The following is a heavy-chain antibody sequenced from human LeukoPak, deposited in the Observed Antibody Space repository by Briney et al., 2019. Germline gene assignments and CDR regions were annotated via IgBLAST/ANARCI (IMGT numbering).Heavy chain of an antibody. CDR2: INPSGGSI. V-gene: IGHV1-46*01. CDR1: GYIFTSYY. Sequence: ASVKVSCKASGYIFTSYYMFWVRQAPGQGIEWMGIINPSGGSIRYAQKFQGRVTMTRDMSTSTVYMELSSLRSEDTAVYYCTSAGYNWSSRGPGAFDIWGQGTMVTVSS. D-gene: IGHD1-20*01. J-gene: IGHJ3*02. CDR3: TSAGYNWSSRGPGAFDI.